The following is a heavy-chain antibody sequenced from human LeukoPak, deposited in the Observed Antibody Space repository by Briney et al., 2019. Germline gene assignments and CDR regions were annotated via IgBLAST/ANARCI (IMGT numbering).Heavy chain of an antibody. CDR3: AKDYGSVSAAAPGYFDY. V-gene: IGHV3-30*18. J-gene: IGHJ4*02. D-gene: IGHD6-13*01. CDR1: GFTFRSYE. CDR2: ISYDGSNK. Sequence: GGSLTLSCEDSGFTFRSYEMNWVRQAPGKGLEWVAVISYDGSNKYYADSVKGRFTISRDNSKNTLYLQMNSLRAEDTAVYYCAKDYGSVSAAAPGYFDYWGQGTLVTVSS.